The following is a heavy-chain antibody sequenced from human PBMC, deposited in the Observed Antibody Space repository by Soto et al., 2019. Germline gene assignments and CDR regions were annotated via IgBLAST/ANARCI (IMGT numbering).Heavy chain of an antibody. CDR3: ARAKGLAAAGRYIFDY. D-gene: IGHD6-13*01. CDR2: IYHSGST. CDR1: GYSISSGYY. Sequence: SETLSLTCAVSGYSISSGYYWGWIRQPPGKGLEWIGSIYHSGSTYYNPSLKSRVTISVDTSKNQFSLKLSSVTAADTAVYYCARAKGLAAAGRYIFDYWGQGNLVTVSS. J-gene: IGHJ4*02. V-gene: IGHV4-38-2*01.